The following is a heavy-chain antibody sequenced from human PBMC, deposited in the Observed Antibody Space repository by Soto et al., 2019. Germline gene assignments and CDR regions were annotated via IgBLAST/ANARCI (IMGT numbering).Heavy chain of an antibody. J-gene: IGHJ4*02. CDR2: ISYDGSNK. V-gene: IGHV3-30*18. CDR1: GFTFSSYG. D-gene: IGHD1-26*01. CDR3: AEDLGAAVTYFDY. Sequence: QVQLVESGGGVVQPGRSLRLSCAASGFTFSSYGMHWVRQAPGKGLEWVAVISYDGSNKYYADSVKGRFTISRDNSKNTLYLQMNSLRAEDTAVYYCAEDLGAAVTYFDYWGQGTLVTVSS.